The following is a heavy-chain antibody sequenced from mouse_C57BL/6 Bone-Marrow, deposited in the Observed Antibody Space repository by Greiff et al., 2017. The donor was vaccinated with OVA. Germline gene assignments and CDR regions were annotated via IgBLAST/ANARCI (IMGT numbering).Heavy chain of an antibody. V-gene: IGHV5-17*01. CDR1: GFTFSDYG. CDR3: ARGDSNSGDWFAY. CDR2: ISSGSSTI. J-gene: IGHJ3*01. D-gene: IGHD2-5*01. Sequence: EVKLVESGGGLVKPGGSLKLSCAASGFTFSDYGMHWVRQAPEKGLEWVAYISSGSSTIYYADTVKGRFTISRDNAKNTLFLQMTSLRSEDTAMYYCARGDSNSGDWFAYWGQGTLVTVSA.